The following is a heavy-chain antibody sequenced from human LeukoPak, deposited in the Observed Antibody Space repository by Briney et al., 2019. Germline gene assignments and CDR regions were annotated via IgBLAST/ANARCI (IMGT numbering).Heavy chain of an antibody. CDR2: IYYSGST. CDR3: ASSRRSARLQFDY. CDR1: GGSISSGDYY. Sequence: SQTLSLTCTVSGGSISSGDYYWSWIRQPPGKGLEWIVYIYYSGSTYYNPSLKSRVTISVDTSKNQFSLKLSSVTAADTAVYYCASSRRSARLQFDYWGQGILVTVSS. V-gene: IGHV4-30-4*08. D-gene: IGHD4-11*01. J-gene: IGHJ4*02.